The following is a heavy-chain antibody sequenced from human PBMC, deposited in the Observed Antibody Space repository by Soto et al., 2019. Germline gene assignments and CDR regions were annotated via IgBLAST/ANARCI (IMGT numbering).Heavy chain of an antibody. CDR3: ATLPPRIVVVVLPIPT. D-gene: IGHD2-15*01. J-gene: IGHJ4*02. CDR1: GASISSTNW. Sequence: QVQLQESGPRLVKPSGTLSLTCAVSGASISSTNWWTWVRQPPGKGLEWIGEIYHTGSTKYNPSPKRRVTISLDKSNHQFSLNLSSVTAADTAVYYCATLPPRIVVVVLPIPTWGQGTLVTVSS. V-gene: IGHV4-4*02. CDR2: IYHTGST.